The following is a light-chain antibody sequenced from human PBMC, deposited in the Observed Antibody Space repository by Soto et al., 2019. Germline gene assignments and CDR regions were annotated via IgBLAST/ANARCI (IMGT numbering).Light chain of an antibody. CDR2: GAS. Sequence: DIQMTQSPPTLSASVGDRVTITCRASQSIRHYLAWYQQMPGKAPKLLIYGASTLQSGVPSRFSGSGSGTEFTLTISILQPDDFGTYFCQHHNSYSQTFGQGTKV. J-gene: IGKJ1*01. CDR3: QHHNSYSQT. V-gene: IGKV1-5*01. CDR1: QSIRHY.